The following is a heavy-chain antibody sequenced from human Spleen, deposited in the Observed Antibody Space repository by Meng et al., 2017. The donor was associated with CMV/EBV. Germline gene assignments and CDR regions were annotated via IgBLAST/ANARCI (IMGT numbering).Heavy chain of an antibody. D-gene: IGHD7-27*01. Sequence: ASVKVSCKASGYTFTAYYMHWVRQAPGQGLEWMGWIHPNTGGTNYAQNFQGRVTMTRDTSIRTVYMELTSLRSDDTAIYYCARDHNWGPDYWGQGTLVTVSS. J-gene: IGHJ4*02. CDR2: IHPNTGGT. CDR3: ARDHNWGPDY. V-gene: IGHV1-2*02. CDR1: GYTFTAYY.